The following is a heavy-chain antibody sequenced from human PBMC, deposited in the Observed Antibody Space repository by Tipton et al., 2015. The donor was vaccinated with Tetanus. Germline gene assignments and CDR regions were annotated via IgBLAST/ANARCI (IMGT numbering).Heavy chain of an antibody. Sequence: LRLSCTVSGGSVSNASYFWGWIRQSPEKGLEWIGFINYSGSTYYNPSLRSRVTISVDTSKNQFSLKLSSVTAADTAVYYCARPHYQYWYFDLWGRGTLVTVSS. V-gene: IGHV4-39*07. CDR1: GGSVSNASYF. CDR3: ARPHYQYWYFDL. CDR2: INYSGST. D-gene: IGHD2-2*01. J-gene: IGHJ2*01.